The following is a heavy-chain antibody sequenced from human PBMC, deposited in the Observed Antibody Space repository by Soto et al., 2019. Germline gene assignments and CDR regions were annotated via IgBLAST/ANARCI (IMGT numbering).Heavy chain of an antibody. CDR2: ISSSSSYI. Sequence: PGGSLRLSCAASGFTFSSYSMNWVRQAPGKGLEWVSSISSSSSYIYYADSVKGRFTISRDNAKNSLYLQMNSLRAEDTAVYYCASRITMVRGEDYWGQGTLVTVSS. CDR3: ASRITMVRGEDY. D-gene: IGHD3-10*01. V-gene: IGHV3-21*01. J-gene: IGHJ4*02. CDR1: GFTFSSYS.